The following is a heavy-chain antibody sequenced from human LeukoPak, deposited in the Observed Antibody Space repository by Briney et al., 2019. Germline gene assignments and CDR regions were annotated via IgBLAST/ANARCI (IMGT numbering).Heavy chain of an antibody. V-gene: IGHV4-4*07. D-gene: IGHD6-13*01. CDR1: GGPMSSYY. J-gene: IGHJ4*02. CDR3: ATYDQQLAFDN. Sequence: SETLSLTCTVSGGPMSSYYWTWIRQPAGKGLEWIGRMYTSGSTNYNPALKRRVTMSIDTSKKQFSLRLHSVTAADTAVYYCATYDQQLAFDNWGQGTLVTVSS. CDR2: MYTSGST.